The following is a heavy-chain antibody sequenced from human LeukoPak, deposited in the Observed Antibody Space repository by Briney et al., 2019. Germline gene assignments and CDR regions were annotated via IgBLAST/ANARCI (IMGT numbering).Heavy chain of an antibody. Sequence: GGSLRLSCAASGFTFSSYSMNWVRQAPGKGLEWVSYISSSSSTIYYADSVKGRFTISRDNAKNSLYLQMNSLRAEDTAVYYCARADRGTELFYYYYYYYMDVWGKGTTVTVSS. CDR2: ISSSSSTI. J-gene: IGHJ6*03. CDR1: GFTFSSYS. D-gene: IGHD2-8*02. V-gene: IGHV3-48*01. CDR3: ARADRGTELFYYYYYYYMDV.